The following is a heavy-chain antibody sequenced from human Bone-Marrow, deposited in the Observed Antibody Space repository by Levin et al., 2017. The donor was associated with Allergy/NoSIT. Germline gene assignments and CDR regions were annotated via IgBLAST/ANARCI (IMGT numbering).Heavy chain of an antibody. J-gene: IGHJ3*02. CDR1: GGSISSAGYY. D-gene: IGHD6-13*01. Sequence: LRLSCTVSGGSISSAGYYWSWIRQHPGKGLEWIGYIYYSGSTYYNPSLKSRVTISGDTSKNQFSLKLSSVTAADTAVYYCARVGRSRDAFDIWGRGTMVTVSS. CDR3: ARVGRSRDAFDI. CDR2: IYYSGST. V-gene: IGHV4-31*03.